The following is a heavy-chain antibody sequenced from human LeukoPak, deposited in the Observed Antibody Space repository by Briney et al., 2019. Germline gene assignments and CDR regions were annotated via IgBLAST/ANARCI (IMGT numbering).Heavy chain of an antibody. D-gene: IGHD6-25*01. CDR3: VRLSAATELHYAAFDY. Sequence: GGSLRLSCTASGFNFGDYTMTWVRQAPGKGLQLVGFIRSKPYGATTEYAASVKGGFTISRDDSKSVAYLQMNNLITEDTAMYYCVRLSAATELHYAAFDYWAQGSLVTVSS. CDR2: IRSKPYGATT. V-gene: IGHV3-49*04. CDR1: GFNFGDYT. J-gene: IGHJ4*02.